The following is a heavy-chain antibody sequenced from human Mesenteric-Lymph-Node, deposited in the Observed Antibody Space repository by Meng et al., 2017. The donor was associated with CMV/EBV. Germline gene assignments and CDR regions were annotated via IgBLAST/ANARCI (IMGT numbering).Heavy chain of an antibody. D-gene: IGHD5-24*01. CDR1: GFTFKNFA. CDR2: IWYDGSIK. Sequence: GESLKISCAASGFTFKNFAMHWVRQAPGKGLEWVAFIWYDGSIKNYADPVRGRFTITRDNSKNILYLQMNNLRVDDTAIYYCAKEVGRRWLKKETDDYFDFWGQGTLVTVSS. CDR3: AKEVGRRWLKKETDDYFDF. J-gene: IGHJ4*02. V-gene: IGHV3-30*02.